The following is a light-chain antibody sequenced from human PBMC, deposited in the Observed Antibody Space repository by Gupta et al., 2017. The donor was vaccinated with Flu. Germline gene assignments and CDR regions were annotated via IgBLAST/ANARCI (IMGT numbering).Light chain of an antibody. V-gene: IGKV3-20*01. Sequence: ASFWWRARHSLGCGNLAWYQQKPGQSPQVLMYDASARAADIPDRFAGSGSRADFTLTIRRLEAEDIGVYYCLQYDPAPPTFGPGTKVEVK. CDR3: LQYDPAPPT. CDR1: HSLGCGN. CDR2: DAS. J-gene: IGKJ3*01.